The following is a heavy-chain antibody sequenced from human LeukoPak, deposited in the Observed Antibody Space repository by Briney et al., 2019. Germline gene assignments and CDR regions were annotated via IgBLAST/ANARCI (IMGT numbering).Heavy chain of an antibody. J-gene: IGHJ4*02. Sequence: TSETLSLTCAVYGGSFSGYYWSWIRQPPGKGLEWIGEINHSGSTNYNPSLKSRVTISVDTSKNQFSLKLSSVTAADTAVYYCAISSMVRGVIGFDYWGQGTLVTVSS. V-gene: IGHV4-34*01. CDR3: AISSMVRGVIGFDY. CDR2: INHSGST. CDR1: GGSFSGYY. D-gene: IGHD3-10*01.